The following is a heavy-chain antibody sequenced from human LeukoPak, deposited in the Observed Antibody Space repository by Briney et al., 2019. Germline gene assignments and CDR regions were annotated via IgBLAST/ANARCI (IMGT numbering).Heavy chain of an antibody. Sequence: SQTLSLTCALSADSLSSDSAAWNWLRQSPSRGLGWLGRTYYSSKLYKDYAVSVKSRITLNPDTSKNQFSLLLNSVTPEDTAVYYCARGWLGSGLDYWGQGTLVTVSS. V-gene: IGHV6-1*01. CDR2: TYYSSKLYK. J-gene: IGHJ4*02. D-gene: IGHD6-19*01. CDR1: ADSLSSDSAA. CDR3: ARGWLGSGLDY.